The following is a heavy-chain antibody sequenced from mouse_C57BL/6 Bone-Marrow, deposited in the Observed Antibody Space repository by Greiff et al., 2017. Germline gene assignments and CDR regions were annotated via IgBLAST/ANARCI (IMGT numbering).Heavy chain of an antibody. Sequence: PGASVKLSCKASGYTFTSYWMHWVKQRPGRGLEWIGRIDPNSGGTKYNEKFKSKATMTVDKPSSTAYMQLSSLTSEDSAVYYCARDYYGSSYVWYFDVWGTGTTVTVSS. D-gene: IGHD1-1*01. J-gene: IGHJ1*03. V-gene: IGHV1-72*01. CDR3: ARDYYGSSYVWYFDV. CDR1: GYTFTSYW. CDR2: IDPNSGGT.